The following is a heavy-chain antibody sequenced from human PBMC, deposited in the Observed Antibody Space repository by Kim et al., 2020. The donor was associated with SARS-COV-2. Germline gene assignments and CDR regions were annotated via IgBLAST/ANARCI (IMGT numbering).Heavy chain of an antibody. CDR1: GFTFSSHW. Sequence: GGSLRVSCAASGFTFSSHWMSWVRQAPGKGLEWVANINQDESEKYYVDSVEGRFTISRDNAKNSLYLQMNNLRAEDTAVYYCGRRNSVVAASKVDSMGQG. J-gene: IGHJ4*02. CDR3: GRRNSVVAASKVDS. CDR2: INQDESEK. V-gene: IGHV3-7*03. D-gene: IGHD6-13*01.